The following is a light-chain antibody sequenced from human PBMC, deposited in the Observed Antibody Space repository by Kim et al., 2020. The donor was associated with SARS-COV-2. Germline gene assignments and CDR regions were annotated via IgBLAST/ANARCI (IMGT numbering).Light chain of an antibody. V-gene: IGLV2-14*03. CDR3: SSYTSSKTWV. CDR1: SSDIGGYNY. J-gene: IGLJ3*02. Sequence: QSVVTQPASVSGSPGQSITISCTGTSSDIGGYNYVSWYQQHPGKAPKLLIYDVTKWPSGVSNRFSGSKSGNTASLTISGLQAEDEADYYCSSYTSSKTWVFGGGTQLTVL. CDR2: DVT.